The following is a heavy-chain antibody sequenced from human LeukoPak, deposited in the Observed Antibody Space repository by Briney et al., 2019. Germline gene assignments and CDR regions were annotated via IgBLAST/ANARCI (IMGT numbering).Heavy chain of an antibody. V-gene: IGHV3-48*01. Sequence: XGGSLRLSCAASGFTFSSYSMNWVRQAPGKGLEWVSYISSSDSAIYYADSVKGRFTISRDNAKNSLYLQMNSLRAEDTAVYYCAREPRSSGYYYFNYWGQGTLVTVSS. CDR1: GFTFSSYS. CDR2: ISSSDSAI. CDR3: AREPRSSGYYYFNY. D-gene: IGHD3-22*01. J-gene: IGHJ4*02.